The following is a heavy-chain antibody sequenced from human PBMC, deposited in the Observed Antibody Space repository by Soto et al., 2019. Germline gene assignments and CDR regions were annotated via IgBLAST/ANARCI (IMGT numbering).Heavy chain of an antibody. CDR2: ISSSSSYI. J-gene: IGHJ6*03. CDR1: GFTFSSYS. V-gene: IGHV3-21*01. Sequence: GSLRLSCAASGFTFSSYSMNWVRQAPGKGLEWVSSISSSSSYIYYADSVKGRFTISRDNAKNSLYLQMNSLRAEDTAVYYCARDLYCSGGSCYLGLSYYMDVWGKGTTVTAP. D-gene: IGHD2-15*01. CDR3: ARDLYCSGGSCYLGLSYYMDV.